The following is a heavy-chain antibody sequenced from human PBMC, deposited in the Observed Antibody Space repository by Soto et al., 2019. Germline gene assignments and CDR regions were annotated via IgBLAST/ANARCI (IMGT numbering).Heavy chain of an antibody. CDR2: ISYDGSNK. CDR1: GFTFSSYG. Sequence: GGSLRLSCAASGFTFSSYGMHWVRQAPGKGLEWVAVISYDGSNKYYADSVKGRFTISRDNSKNTLYLQMNSLRAEDTAVYYCASPRKYCSGGSCYAFDYWGQGTLVTVSS. J-gene: IGHJ4*02. D-gene: IGHD2-15*01. CDR3: ASPRKYCSGGSCYAFDY. V-gene: IGHV3-30*03.